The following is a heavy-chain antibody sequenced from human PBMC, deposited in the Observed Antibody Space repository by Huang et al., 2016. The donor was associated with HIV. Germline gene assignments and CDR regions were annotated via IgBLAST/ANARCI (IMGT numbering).Heavy chain of an antibody. CDR3: TAGWGGHYPH. D-gene: IGHD3-3*01. Sequence: QITLKESGPTLVKPTQTLTLTCTFSGFSLNTSGVTVGWIRQPPGKALEWLSLIYWDDDKRYRPSLKNRVTINKYTSKHQVVLTMTKLNPEDTATYFCTAGWGGHYPHWGHGTLVTVSS. CDR1: GFSLNTSGVT. J-gene: IGHJ4*01. CDR2: IYWDDDK. V-gene: IGHV2-5*02.